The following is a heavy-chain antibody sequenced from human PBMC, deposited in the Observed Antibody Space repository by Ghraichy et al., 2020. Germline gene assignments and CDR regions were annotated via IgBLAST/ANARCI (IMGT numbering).Heavy chain of an antibody. J-gene: IGHJ4*02. D-gene: IGHD2-15*01. CDR1: GGSIAGYY. Sequence: SETLSLTCAVYGGSIAGYYWSWIRQSPGRGLEWVGEINYVGSTIYNPSLDSRLLISLDMSRNQFSLKLTSVAAADTAVYYCARGRYCGGGACYPRPSNFDFWGPGTLVTVSS. CDR2: INYVGST. V-gene: IGHV4-34*01. CDR3: ARGRYCGGGACYPRPSNFDF.